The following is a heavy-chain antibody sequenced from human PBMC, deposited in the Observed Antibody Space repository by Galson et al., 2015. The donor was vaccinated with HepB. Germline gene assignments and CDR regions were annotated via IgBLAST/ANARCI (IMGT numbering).Heavy chain of an antibody. J-gene: IGHJ3*02. Sequence: SETLSLTCTVSGGSISSYYWSWIRQPPGKGLEWIGYIYYSGSTNYNPSLKSRVTISVDTSKNQFSLKLSSVTAADTAVYYCAREVYGDYAVVGGDALDIWGQGTMVTVSS. CDR1: GGSISSYY. CDR2: IYYSGST. V-gene: IGHV4-59*01. D-gene: IGHD4-17*01. CDR3: AREVYGDYAVVGGDALDI.